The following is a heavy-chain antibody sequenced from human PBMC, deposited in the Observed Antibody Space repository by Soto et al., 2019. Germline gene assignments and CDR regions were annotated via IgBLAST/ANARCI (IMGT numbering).Heavy chain of an antibody. CDR2: IWYDGSQQ. CDR3: TRANTSPSDY. Sequence: QVQLVESGGGVVQPGGSLRLSCAASGFTFSRFGMHWVRQAPGKGLEWVAIIWYDGSQQFYADSVKGRFTISRDTSRNILYLQMNSLRAEDTAVYYCTRANTSPSDYWGQGALVTVSS. V-gene: IGHV3-33*01. CDR1: GFTFSRFG. J-gene: IGHJ4*02.